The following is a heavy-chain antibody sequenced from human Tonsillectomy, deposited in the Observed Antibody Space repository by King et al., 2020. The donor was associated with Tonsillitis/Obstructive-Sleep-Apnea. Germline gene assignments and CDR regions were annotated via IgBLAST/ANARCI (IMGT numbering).Heavy chain of an antibody. CDR1: GGTFSSYA. D-gene: IGHD2-2*01. Sequence: VQLVESGAEVKKPGSSVKVSCTASGGTFSSYAISWVRQAPGQGLEWMGGIIPIFGTANYAQKFQGRVTITADESTSTAYMELSSLRSEDTAVYYCARYCSSTSCYPPYDAFDIWGQGTMVTVSS. CDR3: ARYCSSTSCYPPYDAFDI. V-gene: IGHV1-69*01. J-gene: IGHJ3*02. CDR2: IIPIFGTA.